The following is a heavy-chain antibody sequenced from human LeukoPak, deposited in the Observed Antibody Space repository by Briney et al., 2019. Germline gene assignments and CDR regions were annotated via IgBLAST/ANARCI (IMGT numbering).Heavy chain of an antibody. V-gene: IGHV3-23*01. J-gene: IGHJ4*02. CDR1: GFTFSSYG. Sequence: PGGSLRLSCAASGFTFSSYGMRWVRQAPGEGLEWVSGVTGSGGTTFYADSVEGRFTIDKDKSTSSLFLQMDSLTATDMSMYYCAKGGAVRGVQSGRFDDWGQGTLVTVSS. D-gene: IGHD3-10*01. CDR2: VTGSGGTT. CDR3: AKGGAVRGVQSGRFDD.